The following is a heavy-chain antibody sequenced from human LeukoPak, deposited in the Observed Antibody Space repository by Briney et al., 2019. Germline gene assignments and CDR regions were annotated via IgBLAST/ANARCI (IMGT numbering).Heavy chain of an antibody. D-gene: IGHD1-26*01. CDR1: GYSFTSYC. CDR3: GMSGDRVPLQDDVFDV. V-gene: IGHV5-51*01. J-gene: IGHJ3*01. Sequence: GGSLKISCKVSGYSFTSYCIGWVRQMPGKGLECMGIIYPGDSGPTYSPSFQGQVTISVDKSINTAYLQWSSLQASDTAMYYCGMSGDRVPLQDDVFDVWGQRTTVTVST. CDR2: IYPGDSGP.